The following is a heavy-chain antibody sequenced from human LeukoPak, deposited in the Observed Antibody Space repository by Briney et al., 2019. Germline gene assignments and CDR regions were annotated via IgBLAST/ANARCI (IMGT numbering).Heavy chain of an antibody. CDR3: ARAKPKNMVRGLIMRRESRYYFDY. D-gene: IGHD3-10*01. Sequence: GGSLRLSCAASGFTFSSYWMSWVRKAPGKGREWVANIKQDGSEKYYVDSVKGRFTISRDNSKNTLYLQMNSLRAEDTAVYYCARAKPKNMVRGLIMRRESRYYFDYWGQGTLVTVSS. CDR1: GFTFSSYW. CDR2: IKQDGSEK. J-gene: IGHJ4*02. V-gene: IGHV3-7*01.